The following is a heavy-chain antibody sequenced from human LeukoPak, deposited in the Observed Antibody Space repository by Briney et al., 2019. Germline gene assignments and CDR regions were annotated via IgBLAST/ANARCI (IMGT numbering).Heavy chain of an antibody. CDR3: AKDRGITMVRGPFDY. D-gene: IGHD3-10*01. CDR1: GFTFSDYY. CDR2: ISGSGGST. Sequence: GGSLRLSCAASGFTFSDYYMSWVRQAPGKGLEWVSAISGSGGSTYYADSVKGRFTISRDNSKNTLYLQMNSLRAEDTAVYYCAKDRGITMVRGPFDYWGQGTLVTVSS. V-gene: IGHV3-23*01. J-gene: IGHJ4*02.